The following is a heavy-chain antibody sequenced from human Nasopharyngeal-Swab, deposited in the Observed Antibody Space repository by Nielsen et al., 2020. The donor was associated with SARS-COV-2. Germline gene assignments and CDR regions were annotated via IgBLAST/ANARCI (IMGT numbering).Heavy chain of an antibody. CDR3: AKVSSPYDFWSGYYTSYYYMDV. V-gene: IGHV3-23*01. J-gene: IGHJ6*03. D-gene: IGHD3-3*01. CDR1: GFTFSSYA. CDR2: ISGSGGST. Sequence: GGSLRLSCAASGFTFSSYAMSWVRQAPGKGLEWVSAISGSGGSTYYADSVKGRFTISRDNSKNTLYLQMNSLRAEDTAVYYCAKVSSPYDFWSGYYTSYYYMDVWGKETTVTVSS.